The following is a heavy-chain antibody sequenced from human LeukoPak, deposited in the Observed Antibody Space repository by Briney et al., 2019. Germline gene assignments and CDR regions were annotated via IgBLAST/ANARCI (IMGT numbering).Heavy chain of an antibody. V-gene: IGHV1-46*01. CDR2: INPSGGST. J-gene: IGHJ4*02. CDR3: ARAQPAFDY. CDR1: GYTFTIYY. Sequence: GASVNVSCKASGYTFTIYYMHWVRQAPGQGLEWLGIINPSGGSTSYAQKFQGRVTMTRDTSTSTVYMELSSLRSEDTAVYYCARAQPAFDYWGQGTLVTVSS. D-gene: IGHD1-14*01.